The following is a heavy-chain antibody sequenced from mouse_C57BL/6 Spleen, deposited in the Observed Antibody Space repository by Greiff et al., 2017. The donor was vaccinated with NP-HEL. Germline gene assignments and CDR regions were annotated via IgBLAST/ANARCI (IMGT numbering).Heavy chain of an antibody. CDR3: ARMNYGSSYDFDY. Sequence: VHVKQSGPVLVKPGASVKMSCKASGYTFTDYYMNWVKQSHGKSLEWIGVINPYNGGTSYNQKFKGKATLTVDKSSSTAYMELNSLTSEDSAVYYCARMNYGSSYDFDYWGQGTTLTVSS. CDR1: GYTFTDYY. D-gene: IGHD1-1*01. V-gene: IGHV1-19*01. J-gene: IGHJ2*01. CDR2: INPYNGGT.